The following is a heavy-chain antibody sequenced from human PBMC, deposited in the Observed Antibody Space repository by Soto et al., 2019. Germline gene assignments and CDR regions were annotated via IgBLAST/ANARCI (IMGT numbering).Heavy chain of an antibody. CDR2: VYYSGST. Sequence: SETLSLTCTVSGVSITSSYWSWIRQSSGTGLEWIGYVYYSGSTNYNPSLKSRVTISIDTSKNQFSLKLRSVTAADTAVYYCVRGYYDSRGQSNTFDIWGQGTMVTVSS. V-gene: IGHV4-59*01. D-gene: IGHD3-22*01. CDR1: GVSITSSY. J-gene: IGHJ3*02. CDR3: VRGYYDSRGQSNTFDI.